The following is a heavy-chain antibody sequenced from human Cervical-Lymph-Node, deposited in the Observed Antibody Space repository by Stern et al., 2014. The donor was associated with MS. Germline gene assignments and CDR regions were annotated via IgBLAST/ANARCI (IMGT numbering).Heavy chain of an antibody. D-gene: IGHD5-12*01. CDR2: IQYSGRT. CDR3: ARVRTSGYDDFDY. J-gene: IGHJ4*02. V-gene: IGHV4-59*01. CDR1: GGSFSRYD. Sequence: QLQLQESGPRLVKPSETLSLTCTVSGGSFSRYDWSWIRQPPGKGLEWIGYIQYSGRTNYNPSLQSRVTISVDTSNNQFSLKLRSVTAADTAVYYCARVRTSGYDDFDYWGQGTLVTVSS.